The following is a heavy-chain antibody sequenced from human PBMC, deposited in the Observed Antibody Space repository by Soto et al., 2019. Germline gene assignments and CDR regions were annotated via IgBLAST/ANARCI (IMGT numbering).Heavy chain of an antibody. Sequence: PGGPLRLSSAASVFPFSSYSMTWVRQAPGKGLEWVSSISSSSSYIYYADSVKGRFTISRDNTKNSLYLQMNSLTAEDTAVYYCARDGSTIYCAGCGMDVWGQGTTVTVSS. J-gene: IGHJ6*02. CDR1: VFPFSSYS. CDR2: ISSSSSYI. CDR3: ARDGSTIYCAGCGMDV. V-gene: IGHV3-21*01. D-gene: IGHD2-21*01.